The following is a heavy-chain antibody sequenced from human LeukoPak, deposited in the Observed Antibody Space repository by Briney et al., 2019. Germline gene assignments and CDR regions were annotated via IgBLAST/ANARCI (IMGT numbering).Heavy chain of an antibody. CDR1: GFSFSSHI. D-gene: IGHD3-9*01. CDR2: ISSSSNYI. V-gene: IGHV3-21*01. CDR3: ARTKDFDWLSNQCYFDY. Sequence: PGGSLRLSCAASGFSFSSHIMNWVRQAPGKGLEWVSSISSSSNYIYYADSVKGRFTISRDNAKNSLYLQMNSLRAEDTAVYYCARTKDFDWLSNQCYFDYWGQGTLVTVSS. J-gene: IGHJ4*02.